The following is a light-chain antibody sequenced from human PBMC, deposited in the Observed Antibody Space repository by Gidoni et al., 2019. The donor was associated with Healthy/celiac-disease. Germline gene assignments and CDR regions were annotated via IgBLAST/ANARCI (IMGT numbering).Light chain of an antibody. CDR3: QQYYSTPWT. CDR1: QSVLYSSNNKNY. V-gene: IGKV4-1*01. Sequence: DIVKTQSPASLAVSLGERATINCKSSQSVLYSSNNKNYLAWYQQKPGQPPKLLIYWASTRESGVPDRFSSSGSGKDFTLTISSLQAEDVAVYYCQQYYSTPWTFGQGTKVEIK. CDR2: WAS. J-gene: IGKJ1*01.